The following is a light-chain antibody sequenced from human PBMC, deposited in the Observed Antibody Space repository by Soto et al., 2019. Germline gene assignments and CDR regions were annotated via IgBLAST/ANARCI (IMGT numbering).Light chain of an antibody. CDR1: QSVSSSF. Sequence: EIVLTQSPGTLSLSPGERATLSCRASQSVSSSFLAWYQQKPGQAPRLVIYGASSRATGIPDRFSGSGSGTDFTLTISRLEPEDSAVYYCLQYGSPPPYTFGQGTKLEI. J-gene: IGKJ2*01. CDR3: LQYGSPPPYT. V-gene: IGKV3-20*01. CDR2: GAS.